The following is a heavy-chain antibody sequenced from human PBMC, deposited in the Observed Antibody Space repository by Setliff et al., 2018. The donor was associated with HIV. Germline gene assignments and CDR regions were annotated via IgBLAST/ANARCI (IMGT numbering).Heavy chain of an antibody. CDR2: ISSTSTTI. V-gene: IGHV3-48*01. Sequence: GGSLRLSCAASGFTFSSHSMNWVRQAPGKGLEWVSYISSTSTTIFQADSVKGRFTISRDNVKNSLYLQMSSLRGEDTAVYYCARDEPKNTEAAPGYWGQGTLVTVSS. CDR3: ARDEPKNTEAAPGY. D-gene: IGHD6-6*01. J-gene: IGHJ4*02. CDR1: GFTFSSHS.